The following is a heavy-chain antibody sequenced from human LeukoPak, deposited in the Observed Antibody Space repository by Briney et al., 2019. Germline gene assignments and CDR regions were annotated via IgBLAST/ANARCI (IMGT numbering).Heavy chain of an antibody. V-gene: IGHV3-64*04. J-gene: IGHJ6*02. Sequence: GGSLRLSCSASGFTFSSYAMHWVRQAPGKGLEYVSAISSNGGSTYYADSVKGRFTISRDNSKNTLYLQMNSLRADDTAVYYCARSPNDLYYYGMDVWGQGTTVTVSS. CDR3: ARSPNDLYYYGMDV. CDR1: GFTFSSYA. D-gene: IGHD1-1*01. CDR2: ISSNGGST.